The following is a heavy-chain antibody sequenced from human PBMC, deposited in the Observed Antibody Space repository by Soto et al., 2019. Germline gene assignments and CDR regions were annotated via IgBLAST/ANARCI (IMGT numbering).Heavy chain of an antibody. V-gene: IGHV1-18*01. D-gene: IGHD2-15*01. CDR3: ARDGGYCSGGSCYSRWFDP. CDR1: GYTFTSYG. Sequence: ASVKVSCKASGYTFTSYGISWVRQAPGQGLEWMGWVSPYNGNTNYAQKLQDRVTMTTDISTSTAYMELRSLRSDDTAMYYCARDGGYCSGGSCYSRWFDPWGQGTLVTVSS. CDR2: VSPYNGNT. J-gene: IGHJ5*02.